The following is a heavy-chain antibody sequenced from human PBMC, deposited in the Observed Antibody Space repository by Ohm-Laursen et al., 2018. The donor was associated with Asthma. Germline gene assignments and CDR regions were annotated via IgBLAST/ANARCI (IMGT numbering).Heavy chain of an antibody. CDR1: GFTFSSYA. D-gene: IGHD5-24*01. Sequence: GQTLSLTCAASGFTFSSYAMSWVRQAPGKGLEWVSAISGSGGSTYYADSVKGRFTISRDNSKNALYLQMNSLRAEDTAVYYCAKDPREMATMSAAFDIWGQGTMVTVSS. V-gene: IGHV3-23*01. CDR2: ISGSGGST. CDR3: AKDPREMATMSAAFDI. J-gene: IGHJ3*02.